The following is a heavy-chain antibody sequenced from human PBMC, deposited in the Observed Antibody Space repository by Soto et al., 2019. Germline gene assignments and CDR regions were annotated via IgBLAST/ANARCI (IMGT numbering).Heavy chain of an antibody. Sequence: GGSLRVSWAASGFAFSSYAMSWVRQAPGKGLEWVSAISGSGGSTYYADSVKGRFTISRDNSKNTLYLQMNSLRAEDTAVYYCAKTAGLINQFDSLGQGAPLTISS. V-gene: IGHV3-23*01. J-gene: IGHJ4*02. D-gene: IGHD6-25*01. CDR3: AKTAGLINQFDS. CDR2: ISGSGGST. CDR1: GFAFSSYA.